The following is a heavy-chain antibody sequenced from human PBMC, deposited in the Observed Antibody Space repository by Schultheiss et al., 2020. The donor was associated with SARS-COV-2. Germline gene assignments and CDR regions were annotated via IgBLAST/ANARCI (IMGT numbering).Heavy chain of an antibody. CDR3: ARDFYSRTNWFDP. D-gene: IGHD6-13*01. Sequence: SVKVSCKTSGGAFSNYAISWVRQAPGQGLEWMGRIIPILDITNYAQKFQDRVTMTRDTSISTAYMELSRLRSDDTAVYYCARDFYSRTNWFDPWGQGTLVTVSS. CDR1: GGAFSNYA. J-gene: IGHJ5*02. V-gene: IGHV1-69*04. CDR2: IIPILDIT.